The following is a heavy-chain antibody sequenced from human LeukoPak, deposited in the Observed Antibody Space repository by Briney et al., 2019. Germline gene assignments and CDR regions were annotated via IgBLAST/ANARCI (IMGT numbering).Heavy chain of an antibody. J-gene: IGHJ4*02. Sequence: GGSLRLSCAASGFTFSSYEMNWVRQAPGKGLEWVSYISGGGSTMYYADSVKGRFTISRDNAKISLYLRMNSLRAEDTAVYYCARDSLNSGTYYNLPFDYWGQGTLVTVSS. CDR3: ARDSLNSGTYYNLPFDY. CDR1: GFTFSSYE. CDR2: ISGGGSTM. D-gene: IGHD3-10*01. V-gene: IGHV3-48*03.